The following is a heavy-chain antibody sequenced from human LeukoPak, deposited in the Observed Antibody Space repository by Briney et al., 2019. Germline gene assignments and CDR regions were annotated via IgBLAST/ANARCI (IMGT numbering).Heavy chain of an antibody. Sequence: GGSLRLSCAASGFTFDDYAMHWVRQAPGKGLEWVSGISWNSGSIGYADSVKGRFTISRDNAKNSLYLQMNSLRAEDTAVYYCAKVPFEGVDPWGQGTLVTVSS. CDR2: ISWNSGSI. J-gene: IGHJ5*02. CDR3: AKVPFEGVDP. CDR1: GFTFDDYA. V-gene: IGHV3-9*01. D-gene: IGHD3-9*01.